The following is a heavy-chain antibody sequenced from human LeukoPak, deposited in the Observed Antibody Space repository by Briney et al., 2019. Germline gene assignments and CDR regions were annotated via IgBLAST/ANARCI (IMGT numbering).Heavy chain of an antibody. V-gene: IGHV1-18*01. CDR3: ARDGRRTLVVITRKSAFDY. CDR1: GYTFTSYG. CDR2: ISAYNGNT. J-gene: IGHJ4*02. Sequence: GASVKVSCKASGYTFTSYGISWVRQAPGQGLEWMGWISAYNGNTNYAQKLQGRVTMTTDTSTSTAYMELRSLRSDDTAVYYCARDGRRTLVVITRKSAFDYWGQGTLVTVSS. D-gene: IGHD3-22*01.